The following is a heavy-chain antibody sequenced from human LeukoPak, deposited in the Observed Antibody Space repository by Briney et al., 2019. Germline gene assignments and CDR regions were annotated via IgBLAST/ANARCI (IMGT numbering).Heavy chain of an antibody. J-gene: IGHJ5*02. D-gene: IGHD2-2*01. CDR1: GGSFSGYY. CDR3: AREVTASCSSTSCYLNWFDP. V-gene: IGHV4-34*01. Sequence: PSETLSLTCAVYGGSFSGYYWSWIRQPPGKWLEWIGEINHSGSTNYNPSLKSRVTISVDTSKNQFSLKLSSVTAADTAVYYCAREVTASCSSTSCYLNWFDPWGQGTLVTVSS. CDR2: INHSGST.